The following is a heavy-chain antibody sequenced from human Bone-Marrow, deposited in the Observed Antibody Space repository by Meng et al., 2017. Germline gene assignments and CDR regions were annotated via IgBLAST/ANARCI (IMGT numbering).Heavy chain of an antibody. CDR2: IKQDGSEK. D-gene: IGHD3-16*01. V-gene: IGHV3-7*03. J-gene: IGHJ6*02. CDR1: GFTFSSYW. Sequence: GESLKISCAASGFTFSSYWMSWVRQAPGKGLEWVANIKQDGSEKYYVDSVKGRFTISRDNAKNSLYLQMNSLRSEDTAVYYCARDPVGGAHYYYYGMDVWGQGTTVTVSS. CDR3: ARDPVGGAHYYYYGMDV.